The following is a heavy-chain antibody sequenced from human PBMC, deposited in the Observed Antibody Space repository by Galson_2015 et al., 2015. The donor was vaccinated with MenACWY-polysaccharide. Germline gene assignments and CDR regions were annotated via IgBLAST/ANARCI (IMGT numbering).Heavy chain of an antibody. CDR1: GLTFSDYF. Sequence: SLRLSCAASGLTFSDYFMTWVRQAPGKGLVWVANIERDGSEKNYVDSVKARFTISRDNAKNSLYLQMDNLRAEDTAVYYCAGGLGWSSDYWGPGTLVTVSS. V-gene: IGHV3-7*01. CDR2: IERDGSEK. D-gene: IGHD6-19*01. CDR3: AGGLGWSSDY. J-gene: IGHJ4*02.